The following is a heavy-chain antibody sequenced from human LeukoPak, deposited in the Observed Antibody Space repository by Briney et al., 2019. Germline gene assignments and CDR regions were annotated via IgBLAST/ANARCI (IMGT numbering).Heavy chain of an antibody. CDR2: MSGNGGST. CDR1: GFTFSSYA. V-gene: IGHV3-64D*06. D-gene: IGHD3-10*01. Sequence: RGTLRLSCSASGFTFSSYAMHWVRQAPGKGLEYVSAMSGNGGSTYYADSVKGKLTISRDNSKNTLYLQMSSLSAEDTAVYYCVKDKYYGSGSPTFDYWGQGTLVTVSS. CDR3: VKDKYYGSGSPTFDY. J-gene: IGHJ4*02.